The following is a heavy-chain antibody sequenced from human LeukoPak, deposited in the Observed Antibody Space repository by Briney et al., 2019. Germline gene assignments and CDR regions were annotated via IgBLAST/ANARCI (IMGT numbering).Heavy chain of an antibody. CDR2: ISYDGSNK. V-gene: IGHV3-30-3*01. D-gene: IGHD6-13*01. J-gene: IGHJ6*02. CDR1: GFIFSAYA. CDR3: AREADSSSWPYYYGMDV. Sequence: GGSLRLSCAASGFIFSAYAMHWVRQAPGKGLEWVQVISYDGSNKYYADSVKGRFTISRDNSKNTLYLQMNSLRAEDTAVYYCAREADSSSWPYYYGMDVWGQGTTVTVSS.